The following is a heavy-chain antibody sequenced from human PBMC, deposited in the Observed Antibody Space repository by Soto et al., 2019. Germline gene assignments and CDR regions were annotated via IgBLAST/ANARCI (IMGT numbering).Heavy chain of an antibody. CDR3: ARLAPCAGDPCYSFPLDL. CDR1: GYNFVTFG. CDR2: ITPDNGNT. V-gene: IGHV1-18*01. D-gene: IGHD2-21*01. J-gene: IGHJ5*02. Sequence: QVQLLQSGAEVKEPGASVKVSCKASGYNFVTFGVSWVRQAPGQGLEWMGWITPDNGNTNYAQRFQGRATMTTDTSTSTAYMEVRSLRSDDTAVYYCARLAPCAGDPCYSFPLDLWGQGALVTVSS.